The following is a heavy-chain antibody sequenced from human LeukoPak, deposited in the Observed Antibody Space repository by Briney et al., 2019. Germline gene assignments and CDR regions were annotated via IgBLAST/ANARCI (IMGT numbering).Heavy chain of an antibody. CDR2: ISYDGSNK. CDR1: GFTFSSYG. CDR3: AKGGPRFSSGWYVGYFQH. Sequence: GGSLRLSCAASGFTFSSYGMHRVRQAPGKGLEWVAVISYDGSNKYYADSVKGRFTISRDNSKNTLYLQMNSLRAEDTAVYYCAKGGPRFSSGWYVGYFQHWGQGTLVTVSS. J-gene: IGHJ1*01. V-gene: IGHV3-30*18. D-gene: IGHD6-19*01.